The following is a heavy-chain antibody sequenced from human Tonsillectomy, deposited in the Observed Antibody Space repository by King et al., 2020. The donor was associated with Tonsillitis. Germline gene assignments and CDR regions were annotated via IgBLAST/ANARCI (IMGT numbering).Heavy chain of an antibody. D-gene: IGHD3-22*01. J-gene: IGHJ4*02. CDR2: IYYSGST. V-gene: IGHV4-59*01. CDR3: ARSGGNDYYYSVNY. CDR1: GGSISSYY. Sequence: QLQESGPGLLKPSETLSLTRTVSGGSISSYYWSWIRQPPGKGLEGIGNIYYSGSTNYNPSLKSRGTISVDTSKNQFSLNLRSVTAADTAVYYCARSGGNDYYYSVNYWGQGTLVTVSS.